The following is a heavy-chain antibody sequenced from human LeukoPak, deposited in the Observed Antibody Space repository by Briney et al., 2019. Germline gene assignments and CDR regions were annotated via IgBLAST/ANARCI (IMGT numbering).Heavy chain of an antibody. CDR1: GGSISSSNW. V-gene: IGHV4-4*02. D-gene: IGHD4-17*01. J-gene: IGHJ3*02. Sequence: PSETLSLTCAVSGGSISSSNWWCWVRQPPGKGLEWIGEIYHSGSTNYNPSLKSRVTISVDKSKNQFSLKLSSVTAADTAVYYCASRAPGGEDAFDIWGQGTMVTVSS. CDR3: ASRAPGGEDAFDI. CDR2: IYHSGST.